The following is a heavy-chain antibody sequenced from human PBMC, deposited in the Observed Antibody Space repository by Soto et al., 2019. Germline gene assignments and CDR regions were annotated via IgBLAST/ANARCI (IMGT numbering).Heavy chain of an antibody. CDR3: ARHYCTNGVCYTMGVSYYYYGMDV. Sequence: SVKVSCKASGYTFTSYDINWVRQAPGQGLEWVGGIIPIFGTANYAQKFQGRVTITADESTSTAYMELSSLRSEDTAVYYCARHYCTNGVCYTMGVSYYYYGMDVWGQGTTVTVSS. J-gene: IGHJ6*02. CDR1: GYTFTSYD. D-gene: IGHD2-8*01. CDR2: IIPIFGTA. V-gene: IGHV1-69*13.